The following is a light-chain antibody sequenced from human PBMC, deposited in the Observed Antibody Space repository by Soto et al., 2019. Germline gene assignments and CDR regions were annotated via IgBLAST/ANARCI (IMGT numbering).Light chain of an antibody. CDR3: QQYNHWPPLT. J-gene: IGKJ4*01. CDR1: QSVGRN. Sequence: EIVMTQSPATLSVSPGERATLSCRASQSVGRNLAWYQQKPGQAPRLLIYGASTRATGIPARFSGSGSGTEFTHPISTLQSEDFAIYSCQQYNHWPPLTFGGGTKVEIK. CDR2: GAS. V-gene: IGKV3-15*01.